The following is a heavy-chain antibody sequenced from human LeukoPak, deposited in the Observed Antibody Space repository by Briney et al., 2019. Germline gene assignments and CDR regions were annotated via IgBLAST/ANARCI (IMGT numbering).Heavy chain of an antibody. CDR2: IYYSGST. J-gene: IGHJ4*02. CDR3: ARDPGYYGSGSYLDY. V-gene: IGHV4-39*07. D-gene: IGHD3-10*01. CDR1: SDSISSSSYY. Sequence: SETLSLTCTVSSDSISSSSYYWGWIRQPPGKGLEWIGSIYYSGSTYYNPSLKSRVTISVDRSKNQFSLKLSSVTAADTAVYYCARDPGYYGSGSYLDYWGQGTLVTVSS.